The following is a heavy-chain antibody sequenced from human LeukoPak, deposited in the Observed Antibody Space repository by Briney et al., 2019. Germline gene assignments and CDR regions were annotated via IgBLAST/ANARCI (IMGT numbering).Heavy chain of an antibody. CDR2: IYSGGST. CDR1: GFTFDDYG. V-gene: IGHV3-23*03. CDR3: AKDITRSGYYVY. D-gene: IGHD3-22*01. Sequence: GGSLRLSCAASGFTFDDYGMSWVRQAPGKGLEWVSVIYSGGSTYYADSVKGRFTISRDNSKNTLYLQMNSLRAEDTAVYYCAKDITRSGYYVYWGQGTLVTVSS. J-gene: IGHJ4*02.